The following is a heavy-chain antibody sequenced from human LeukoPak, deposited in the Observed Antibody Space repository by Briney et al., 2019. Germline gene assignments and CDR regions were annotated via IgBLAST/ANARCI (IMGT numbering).Heavy chain of an antibody. CDR2: LRGNGET. J-gene: IGHJ4*02. V-gene: IGHV3-23*01. CDR3: AKASCVSDADAVL. D-gene: IGHD2-15*01. Sequence: GGSLRLFCAAYGFTFSSYAMSWARQAPARGLEWVSSLRGNGETFYADTVKGRCTLYRDDSRNMVHLQLNSLRVEDAAVYYCAKASCVSDADAVLWGQGTQVTVSS. CDR1: GFTFSSYA.